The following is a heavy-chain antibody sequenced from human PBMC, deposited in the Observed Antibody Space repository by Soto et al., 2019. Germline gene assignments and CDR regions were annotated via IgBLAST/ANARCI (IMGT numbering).Heavy chain of an antibody. V-gene: IGHV3-30-3*01. J-gene: IGHJ4*02. CDR2: ISYDGSNK. CDR3: ASAWYYYDSSGYYPGGYFDY. CDR1: GFTFSSYA. Sequence: GGSLRLSCAASGFTFSSYAMHWVRQAPGKGLEWVAVISYDGSNKYYADSVKGRFTISRDNSKNTLYLQMNSLRAEDTAVYYCASAWYYYDSSGYYPGGYFDYWGQGTLVTVSS. D-gene: IGHD3-22*01.